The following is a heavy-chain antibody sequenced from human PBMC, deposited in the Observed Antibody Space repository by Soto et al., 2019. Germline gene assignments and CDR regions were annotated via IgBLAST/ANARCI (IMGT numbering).Heavy chain of an antibody. CDR2: IIPIFGTA. Sequence: GASVKVSCKASGGTFINYAISWVRQAPGQGLEWMGGIIPIFGTANYAQKFQGRVTITADESTSTAYMELSSLRSEDTAVYYCARSSGGNRALIFDYWGQGTLVTVSS. J-gene: IGHJ4*02. D-gene: IGHD6-25*01. CDR3: ARSSGGNRALIFDY. CDR1: GGTFINYA. V-gene: IGHV1-69*13.